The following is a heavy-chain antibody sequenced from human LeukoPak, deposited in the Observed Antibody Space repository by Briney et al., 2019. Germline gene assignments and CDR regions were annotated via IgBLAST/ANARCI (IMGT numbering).Heavy chain of an antibody. CDR1: GDSFSSNNAA. D-gene: IGHD6-19*01. Sequence: SQTLSLTCAISGDSFSSNNAAWNWIRQSPSRGLEWLGRTYYRSKWYNDYAISVKSRITINSDTSKNHFSLQLNSVIPEDTALYYCARSSAVAGDYWYFDLWGRGTLVTVSS. V-gene: IGHV6-1*01. J-gene: IGHJ2*01. CDR3: ARSSAVAGDYWYFDL. CDR2: TYYRSKWYN.